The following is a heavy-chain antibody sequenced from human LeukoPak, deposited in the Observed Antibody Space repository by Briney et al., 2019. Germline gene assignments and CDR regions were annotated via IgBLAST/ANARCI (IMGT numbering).Heavy chain of an antibody. CDR1: GFTFDGYA. D-gene: IGHD6-19*01. Sequence: QPGGSLRLSCAASGFTFDGYAMHWVRQAPGKGLEWVAGISWNSGSIGYADSVKGRFTISRDNAKNSLYLQMNSLRAEDTALYYCAKAGAVARRTYYFDYWGQGTLVTVSS. CDR3: AKAGAVARRTYYFDY. V-gene: IGHV3-9*01. CDR2: ISWNSGSI. J-gene: IGHJ4*02.